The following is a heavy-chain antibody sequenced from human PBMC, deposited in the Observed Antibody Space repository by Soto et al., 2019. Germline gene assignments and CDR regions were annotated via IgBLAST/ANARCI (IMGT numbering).Heavy chain of an antibody. Sequence: QVQLVQSGAEVKKPASSVKVSCKASGGTFSSYTISWVRQAPGQGLEWMGRIIPILGIANYAQKFQGRVEITEDKSTGSAYMERSSPRSEASAAYYCARVVVAATGAFDIWSKGKMVTVSS. CDR1: GGTFSSYT. D-gene: IGHD2-15*01. CDR2: IIPILGIA. V-gene: IGHV1-69*02. J-gene: IGHJ3*02. CDR3: ARVVVAATGAFDI.